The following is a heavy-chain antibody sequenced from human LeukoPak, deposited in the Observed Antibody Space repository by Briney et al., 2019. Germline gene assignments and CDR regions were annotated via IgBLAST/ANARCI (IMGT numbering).Heavy chain of an antibody. CDR2: ISSSGTTI. CDR1: GFTFSDYE. J-gene: IGHJ4*02. Sequence: PGGSLRLSCAASGFTFSDYELNWVRQAPGKGLEWVSYISSSGTTIYYADSVKGRFNISRDNARNALYLQMNTLRVEDTALYYCARGRRSSSIWYLDYWGQGTLVTVSS. V-gene: IGHV3-48*03. D-gene: IGHD6-13*01. CDR3: ARGRRSSSIWYLDY.